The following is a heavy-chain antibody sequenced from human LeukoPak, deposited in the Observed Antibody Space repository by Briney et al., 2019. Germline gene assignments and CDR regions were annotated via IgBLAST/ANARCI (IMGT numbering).Heavy chain of an antibody. D-gene: IGHD2-21*01. J-gene: IGHJ6*02. CDR2: ISSSSSTI. CDR3: ARDGDWRGKYYYGMDV. CDR1: GFTFSSYS. V-gene: IGHV3-48*02. Sequence: GGSLRLSCAASGFTFSSYSMNWVRQAPGKGLEWVSYISSSSSTIYYADSVKGRFTISRDNAKNSLYLQMNSLRDEDTAVYYCARDGDWRGKYYYGMDVWGQGTTVTVSS.